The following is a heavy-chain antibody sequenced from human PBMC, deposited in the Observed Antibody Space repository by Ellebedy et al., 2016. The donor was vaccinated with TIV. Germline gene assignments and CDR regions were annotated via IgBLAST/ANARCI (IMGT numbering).Heavy chain of an antibody. Sequence: PGGSLRLSCATSRFTFRSYAMHWVRQTPGRGLEWVAVISYDGDTKYYADSVQGRFTISRDNSENTLYLQMNSLRSEDAAVYYCARDGPPFLGDYRIYYIFDLWGQGTMVTVSS. CDR3: ARDGPPFLGDYRIYYIFDL. CDR1: RFTFRSYA. J-gene: IGHJ3*01. D-gene: IGHD2-15*01. CDR2: ISYDGDTK. V-gene: IGHV3-30-3*01.